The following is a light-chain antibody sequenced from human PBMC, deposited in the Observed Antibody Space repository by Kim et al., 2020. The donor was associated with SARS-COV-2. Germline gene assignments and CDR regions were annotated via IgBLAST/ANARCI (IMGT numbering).Light chain of an antibody. CDR1: SSDVGGYNY. CDR3: SSYTSSSVV. J-gene: IGLJ2*01. Sequence: PGQSITISCTGTSSDVGGYNYVSWYQQHPGKAPKLMIYDVSNRPSGVSNRFSGSKSGNTASLTISGFQAEDEADYYCSSYTSSSVVFGGGTQLTVL. CDR2: DVS. V-gene: IGLV2-14*04.